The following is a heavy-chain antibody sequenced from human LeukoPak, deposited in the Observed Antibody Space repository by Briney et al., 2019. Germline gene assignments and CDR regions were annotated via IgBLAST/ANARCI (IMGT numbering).Heavy chain of an antibody. CDR3: TTLLAYDILTGYSNDFDY. J-gene: IGHJ4*02. CDR1: GFTFSNAW. V-gene: IGHV3-15*07. Sequence: GGSLRLSCAASGFTFSNAWMNWVRQAPGKGLEWVGRIKSKTDGGTTDYAAPVKGRFTISRDDSKNTLYLQMNSLETEDTAVYYCTTLLAYDILTGYSNDFDYWGQGTLVTVSS. D-gene: IGHD3-9*01. CDR2: IKSKTDGGTT.